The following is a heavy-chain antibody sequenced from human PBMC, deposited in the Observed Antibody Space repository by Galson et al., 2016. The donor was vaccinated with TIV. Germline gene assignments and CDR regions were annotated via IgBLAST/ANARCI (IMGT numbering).Heavy chain of an antibody. CDR2: IYLTGST. Sequence: TLSLTCTVSGDSIASGAYYWSWIRQLPGKGLEWIGYIYLTGSTYYKSSLKSRLSMSVDTSKNQFSLNLKSVTAADTAVYYCAKDLGGTPYGSGSYDYWGQGTLVTVSS. CDR1: GDSIASGAYY. CDR3: AKDLGGTPYGSGSYDY. D-gene: IGHD3-10*01. J-gene: IGHJ4*02. V-gene: IGHV4-31*03.